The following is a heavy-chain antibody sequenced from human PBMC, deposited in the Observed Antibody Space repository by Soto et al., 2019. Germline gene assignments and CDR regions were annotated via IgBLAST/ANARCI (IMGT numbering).Heavy chain of an antibody. CDR1: GFTFSNAW. D-gene: IGHD3-10*01. V-gene: IGHV3-15*01. CDR2: IKSKTDGGTT. Sequence: PGGSRRLSCAASGFTFSNAWMSWVRQALGKGLEWVGRIKSKTDGGTTDYAAPVKGRFTISRDDSKNTLYLQMNSLKTEDTAVYYCTTDRGLQLLWFGEFTSHGMDVWGQGTTVTVS. J-gene: IGHJ6*02. CDR3: TTDRGLQLLWFGEFTSHGMDV.